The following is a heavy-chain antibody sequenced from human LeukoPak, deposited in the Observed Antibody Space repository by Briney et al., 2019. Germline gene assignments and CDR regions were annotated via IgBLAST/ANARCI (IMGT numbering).Heavy chain of an antibody. CDR1: GLTFRDYF. J-gene: IGHJ3*02. D-gene: IGHD3-22*01. CDR2: TNTAGNTR. V-gene: IGHV3-11*01. Sequence: GGSLRLSYSASGLTFRDYFMSLIRQAPGKARGVVAYTNTAGNTRYYADSMKGRFTIFRDNAKNSLYLQMNTLRAEDTAVYYCARATYDSSAVDAFDIWGQGTMVTVSP. CDR3: ARATYDSSAVDAFDI.